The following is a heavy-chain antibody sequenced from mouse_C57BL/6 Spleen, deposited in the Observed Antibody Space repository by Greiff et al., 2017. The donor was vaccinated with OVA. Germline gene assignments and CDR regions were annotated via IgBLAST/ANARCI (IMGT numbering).Heavy chain of an antibody. CDR3: AKVANWENYAMDY. D-gene: IGHD4-1*01. CDR1: GFSFTSYG. Sequence: VMLVESGPGLVAPSQSLSITCTVSGFSFTSYGVSWVRQPPGQGLEWLGVIWGDGSTNYQSALISRLSISKDNSKSQVFLKLNSQHTDDTATYYCAKVANWENYAMDYWGQGTSVTVSS. V-gene: IGHV2-3*01. CDR2: IWGDGST. J-gene: IGHJ4*01.